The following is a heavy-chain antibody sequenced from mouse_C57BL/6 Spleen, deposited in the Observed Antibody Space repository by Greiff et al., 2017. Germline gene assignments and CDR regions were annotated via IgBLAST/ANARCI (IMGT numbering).Heavy chain of an antibody. V-gene: IGHV5-9-1*02. Sequence: EVNVVESGAGLVKPGGSLKLSCAASGFTFSSYAMSWVRQTPEKRLEWVAYISSGGDYIYYADTVKGRFTISRDNARNTLYLQMSSLKSEDTAMXYCTRGSHGDAMDYWGQGTSVTVSS. CDR3: TRGSHGDAMDY. J-gene: IGHJ4*01. CDR1: GFTFSSYA. CDR2: ISSGGDYI.